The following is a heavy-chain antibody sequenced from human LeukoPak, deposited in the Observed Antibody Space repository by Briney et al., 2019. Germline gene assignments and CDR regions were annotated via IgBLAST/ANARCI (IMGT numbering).Heavy chain of an antibody. Sequence: GGSLRLSCAASGFTFSSYSMNWVRQAPGKGLEWVSSITSSSSYIYYADSVKGRFTISRDNAKNSLYLQMNSLRAEDTAVYYCARGHIVATTHPYYFDYWGQGTLVTVSS. V-gene: IGHV3-21*01. CDR1: GFTFSSYS. CDR2: ITSSSSYI. D-gene: IGHD5-12*01. J-gene: IGHJ4*02. CDR3: ARGHIVATTHPYYFDY.